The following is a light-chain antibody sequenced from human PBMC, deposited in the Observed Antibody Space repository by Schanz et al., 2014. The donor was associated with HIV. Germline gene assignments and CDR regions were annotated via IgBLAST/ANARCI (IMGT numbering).Light chain of an antibody. CDR2: WAS. CDR1: QTVLYSSNDKNY. CDR3: HQYYSSPQT. J-gene: IGKJ2*01. Sequence: DIVMTQSPDSLTVSLGERATINCKSSQTVLYSSNDKNYLAWYQQKPRQPPNLLIYWASTRQSGVPDRFTGSGSGTDFTLTISSLQAEDVAVYYCHQYYSSPQTFGQGTKLDIK. V-gene: IGKV4-1*01.